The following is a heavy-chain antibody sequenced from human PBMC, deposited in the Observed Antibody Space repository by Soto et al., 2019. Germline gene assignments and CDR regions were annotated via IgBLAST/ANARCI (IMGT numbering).Heavy chain of an antibody. Sequence: GALRLSCAASGFTFSSYAMSLCRQAPGKGLEWVSAISGSGGSTYYADSVKGRFTISRDNSKNTLYLQMNSLRAEDTAVYYCAKDYSSGWPEYFQHPGQRTLVTVSS. CDR2: ISGSGGST. J-gene: IGHJ1*01. CDR1: GFTFSSYA. CDR3: AKDYSSGWPEYFQH. D-gene: IGHD6-19*01. V-gene: IGHV3-23*01.